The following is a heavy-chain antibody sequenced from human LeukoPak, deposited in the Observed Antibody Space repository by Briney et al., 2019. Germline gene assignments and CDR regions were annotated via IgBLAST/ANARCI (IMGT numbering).Heavy chain of an antibody. J-gene: IGHJ4*02. CDR3: ASPNYSSGWYLFDY. CDR1: GFTLSSYE. CDR2: ISSSGSTI. Sequence: PGGSLRLSCAASGFTLSSYEMNWVRQAPGKGLEWVSYISSSGSTIYYADSVKGRFTISRDNAKNSLYLQMNSLRAEDTAVYYCASPNYSSGWYLFDYWGQGTLVTVSS. V-gene: IGHV3-48*03. D-gene: IGHD6-19*01.